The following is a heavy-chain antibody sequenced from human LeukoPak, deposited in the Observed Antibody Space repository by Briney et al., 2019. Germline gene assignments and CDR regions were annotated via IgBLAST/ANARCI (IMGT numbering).Heavy chain of an antibody. CDR1: GFTFSSYS. D-gene: IGHD4-23*01. J-gene: IGHJ6*02. CDR3: AREPPVVHSPNYYYYYGMDV. Sequence: GRSLRLSCAASGFTFSSYSMNWVRQAPGKGLEWVSSISSSSSYIYYADSVKGRFTISRDNSKNTLYLQMNSLRAEDTAVYYCAREPPVVHSPNYYYYYGMDVWGQGTTVTVSS. V-gene: IGHV3-21*04. CDR2: ISSSSSYI.